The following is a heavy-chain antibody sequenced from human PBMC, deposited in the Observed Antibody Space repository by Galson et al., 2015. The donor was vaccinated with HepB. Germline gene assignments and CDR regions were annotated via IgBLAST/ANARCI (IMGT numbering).Heavy chain of an antibody. CDR2: INPSGGST. J-gene: IGHJ6*02. CDR3: ASSPTLRYSSSWYSSVLGYYYYGMDV. D-gene: IGHD6-13*01. V-gene: IGHV1-46*03. CDR1: GYTFTSYY. Sequence: SVKVSCKASGYTFTSYYMHWVRQAPGQGLEWMGIINPSGGSTSYAQKFQGRVTMTRDTSTSTVYMELSSLRSEDTAVYYCASSPTLRYSSSWYSSVLGYYYYGMDVWGQGTTVTVSS.